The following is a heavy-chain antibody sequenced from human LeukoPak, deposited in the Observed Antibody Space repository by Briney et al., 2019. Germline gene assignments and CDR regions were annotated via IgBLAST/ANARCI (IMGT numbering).Heavy chain of an antibody. Sequence: GGSLRLSCAASGFTFSSYAMHWVRQAPGKGLEWVAVISYDGSNKYYADSVKGRFTISRDNSKNTLYLQMNSLRAEDTAVYYCARDSSSWYLHPNFDYWGQGTLVTVSS. CDR1: GFTFSSYA. CDR2: ISYDGSNK. V-gene: IGHV3-30-3*01. J-gene: IGHJ4*02. CDR3: ARDSSSWYLHPNFDY. D-gene: IGHD6-13*01.